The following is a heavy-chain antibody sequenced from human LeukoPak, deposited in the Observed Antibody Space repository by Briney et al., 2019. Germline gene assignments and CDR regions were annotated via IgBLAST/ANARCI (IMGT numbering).Heavy chain of an antibody. CDR2: INTYDGNT. Sequence: ASVKVSSTASGYTFSSYHVSWVRQAPGQGLEWMGWINTYDGNTNYAQNFQGRVAMTTDTSTSTAYMELRSLRSDDTAVYYCARDFATWYFDYWGQGTLVTVSS. D-gene: IGHD2-15*01. CDR1: GYTFSSYH. CDR3: ARDFATWYFDY. J-gene: IGHJ4*02. V-gene: IGHV1-18*01.